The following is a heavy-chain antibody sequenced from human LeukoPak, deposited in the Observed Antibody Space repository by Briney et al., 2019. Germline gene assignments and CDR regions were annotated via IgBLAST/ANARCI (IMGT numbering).Heavy chain of an antibody. CDR1: GFTLSSYG. V-gene: IGHV3-33*01. D-gene: IGHD3-3*01. J-gene: IGHJ5*02. CDR3: ARGSDYDFWSGLFDP. Sequence: GGSLRLSCAASGFTLSSYGMHWVRQAPGKGLEWVAVIWYDGSNKYYADSVKGRFTISRDNSKNTLYLQMNSLRAEDTAVYYCARGSDYDFWSGLFDPWGQGTLVTVSS. CDR2: IWYDGSNK.